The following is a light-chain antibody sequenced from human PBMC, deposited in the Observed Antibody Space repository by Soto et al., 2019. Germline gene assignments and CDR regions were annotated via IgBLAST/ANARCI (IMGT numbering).Light chain of an antibody. J-gene: IGKJ1*01. CDR3: QQYDSSPWT. CDR1: QSISTSY. Sequence: EIVLTQSPGTLSLSPGERATLSCRASQSISTSYLAWYQQKPGQAPRLLIYGSSSRATGIPDRFSGSGSGTEFTLTISSLQSEDFAVYYCQQYDSSPWTFGQGTKVDIK. V-gene: IGKV3-20*01. CDR2: GSS.